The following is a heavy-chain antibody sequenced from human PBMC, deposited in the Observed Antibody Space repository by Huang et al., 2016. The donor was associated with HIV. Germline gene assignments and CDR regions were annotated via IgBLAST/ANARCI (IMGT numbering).Heavy chain of an antibody. Sequence: QLQLQGSGPGLVKPSETLSLTCTVSGGSITSSSYYWGWIRQPPGKGLEWVGNIYYIGSTDYNPSLKSRVTVSVDTSKNQFSLKLSSVTAADTAVYYCARHFSYYDSSGYTPWDAFDIWGQGTMVTVSS. D-gene: IGHD3-22*01. CDR1: GGSITSSSYY. CDR3: ARHFSYYDSSGYTPWDAFDI. J-gene: IGHJ3*02. V-gene: IGHV4-39*01. CDR2: IYYIGST.